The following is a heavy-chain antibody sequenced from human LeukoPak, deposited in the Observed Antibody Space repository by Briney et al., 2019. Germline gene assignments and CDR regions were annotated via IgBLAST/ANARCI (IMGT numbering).Heavy chain of an antibody. D-gene: IGHD1-20*01. Sequence: ASVKVSCKASGYTFTDYYIHWVRQAPGQGLEWMGWISAYNGNTNYAQKLQGRVTMTTDTSTSTAYMELRSLRSDDTAVYYCARQGGVITRTLSNWFDPWGQGTQVTVSS. CDR3: ARQGGVITRTLSNWFDP. V-gene: IGHV1-18*04. J-gene: IGHJ5*02. CDR1: GYTFTDYY. CDR2: ISAYNGNT.